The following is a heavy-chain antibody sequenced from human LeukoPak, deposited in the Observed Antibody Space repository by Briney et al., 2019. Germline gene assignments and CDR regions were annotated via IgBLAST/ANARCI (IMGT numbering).Heavy chain of an antibody. CDR1: GGSISSYH. CDR2: SYYSGST. Sequence: SETLSLTCTVSGGSISSYHWGWIRQPPGKGLEWIGNSYYSGSTHYNPSLKSRATTSIDTSKNQFSLILRSVTAADTAVYYCARGLYYYGLGSYYINGYFDYWGQGTLVTV. D-gene: IGHD3-10*01. CDR3: ARGLYYYGLGSYYINGYFDY. J-gene: IGHJ4*02. V-gene: IGHV4-39*07.